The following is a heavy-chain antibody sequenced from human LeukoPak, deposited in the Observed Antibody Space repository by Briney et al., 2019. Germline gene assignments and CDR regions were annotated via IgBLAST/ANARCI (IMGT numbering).Heavy chain of an antibody. CDR3: ARDSRITFGGVDY. CDR2: IKQDGSEK. Sequence: PGGSLRLSCAASGFTFSSYWMTWVRQAPGKGLEWVANIKQDGSEKYYVDSVKGRFTISRDNAKNSLYLQMNSLRAEDTAVYYCARDSRITFGGVDYRGQGTLVTVSS. D-gene: IGHD3-16*01. J-gene: IGHJ4*02. CDR1: GFTFSSYW. V-gene: IGHV3-7*03.